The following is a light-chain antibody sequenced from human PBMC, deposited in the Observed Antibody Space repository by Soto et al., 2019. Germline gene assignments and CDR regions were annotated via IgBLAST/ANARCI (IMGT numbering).Light chain of an antibody. V-gene: IGKV1-17*01. CDR2: GAS. CDR1: QGIRTD. J-gene: IGKJ1*01. CDR3: EQYSHYWT. Sequence: QYTSSLSASVGDTIILTCRSSQGIRTDLGWYQQKPGKAPVLLISGASDLQSGVPSRFSGSGSGTEFTLPISCLQPDDFASYFSEQYSHYWTFGLG.